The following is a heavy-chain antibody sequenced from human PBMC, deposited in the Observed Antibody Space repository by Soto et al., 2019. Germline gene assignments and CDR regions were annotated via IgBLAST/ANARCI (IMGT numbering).Heavy chain of an antibody. Sequence: VQLVESGGGLVQPGGSLRLSCAASGFTLSGRSMHWVRQAPGKGLVWVSGIDNAGTDSTYADSVKGRFTSSRDNAQNMLYLQMISLRVEDTAVYYCARGWFGPDVWGKGTTVTVSS. CDR2: IDNAGTDS. V-gene: IGHV3-74*01. CDR1: GFTLSGRS. CDR3: ARGWFGPDV. J-gene: IGHJ6*04. D-gene: IGHD3-10*01.